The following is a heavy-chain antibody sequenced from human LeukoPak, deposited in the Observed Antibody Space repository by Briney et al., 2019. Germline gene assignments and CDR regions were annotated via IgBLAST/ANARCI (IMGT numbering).Heavy chain of an antibody. J-gene: IGHJ4*02. CDR1: GFTFRSHE. CDR2: ISGSGNSI. V-gene: IGHV3-48*03. Sequence: GSLRLSCAASGFTFRSHEMNWFRQAPGKGLEWVSYISGSGNSIKYADSVKGRFTISRDNAENSLYLQMNSLRVEDTAVYYCARDHDAYGPHDYWGQGTLVTVSS. D-gene: IGHD3-10*01. CDR3: ARDHDAYGPHDY.